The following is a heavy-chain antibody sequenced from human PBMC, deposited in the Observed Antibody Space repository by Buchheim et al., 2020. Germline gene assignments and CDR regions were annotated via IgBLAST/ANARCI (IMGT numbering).Heavy chain of an antibody. CDR3: AVTTRGDFWSWSWFDP. CDR1: GGSFSRCS. J-gene: IGHJ5*02. D-gene: IGHD3-3*01. CDR2: INHTGST. V-gene: IGHV4-34*02. Sequence: QVQLQQWGAGLLKPSETLSLNSAVYGGSFSRCSWSWIRQTPGKGLEWIGEINHTGSTNYNPSLKSRVTISVDRSKNQVSLKLTSVTAADAAVYFCAVTTRGDFWSWSWFDPWGQGTL.